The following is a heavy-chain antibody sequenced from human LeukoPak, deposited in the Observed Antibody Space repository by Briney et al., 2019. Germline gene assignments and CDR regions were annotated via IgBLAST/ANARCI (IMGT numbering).Heavy chain of an antibody. CDR2: IYYSGST. Sequence: PSETPSLTCTVSGGSISSYYWSWIRQPPGKGLEWIVYIYYSGSTNYNPSLKSRCTISVDTSKNQFSLKLSSVTAADTAVYYCARGRGLLWFGELLYYYFDYWGQGTLVTVSS. V-gene: IGHV4-59*01. CDR1: GGSISSYY. J-gene: IGHJ4*02. CDR3: ARGRGLLWFGELLYYYFDY. D-gene: IGHD3-10*01.